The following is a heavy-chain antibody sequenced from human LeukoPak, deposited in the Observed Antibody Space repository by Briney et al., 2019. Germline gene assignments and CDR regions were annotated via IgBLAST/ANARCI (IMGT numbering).Heavy chain of an antibody. CDR1: IHLSSYA. CDR2: ISGSGGST. J-gene: IGHJ4*02. V-gene: IGHV3-23*01. Sequence: QTGGVPETLLCSLWIHLSSYAMSWVRQAPGKGLEWVSAISGSGGSTYYADSVKGRFTISRDNSKNTLYLQMNSLRAEDTAVYYCARRPPSDYWGQGTLVTVSS. CDR3: ARRPPSDY.